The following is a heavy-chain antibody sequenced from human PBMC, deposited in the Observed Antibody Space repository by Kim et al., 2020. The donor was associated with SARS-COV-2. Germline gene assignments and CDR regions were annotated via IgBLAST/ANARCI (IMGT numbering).Heavy chain of an antibody. CDR2: INHSGST. V-gene: IGHV4-34*01. CDR1: GGYFSGYD. CDR3: ARSSVFFGVVIIPHHHAFDI. D-gene: IGHD3-3*01. Sequence: SETLSLTCAVYGGYFSGYDWSWIRQPPGKGLEWIGEINHSGSTNYNPSLKSRVTITVDKSKNQFSLMLSTVTAADTAVYYCARSSVFFGVVIIPHHHAFDIWGQGTMVTVSS. J-gene: IGHJ3*02.